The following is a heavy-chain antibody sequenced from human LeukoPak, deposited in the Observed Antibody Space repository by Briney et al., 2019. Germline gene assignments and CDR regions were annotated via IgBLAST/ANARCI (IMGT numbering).Heavy chain of an antibody. Sequence: GGSLRLSCAASGFTFSSYAMSWVRQAPGKGLGWVAFISGSGGSTYYAGSVKGRFTISTAHSTNTLSLQMNTRRAEDTAVNSVVRPWGYSYGGGFDYWGQGTLVTVSS. V-gene: IGHV3-23*01. CDR1: GFTFSSYA. CDR2: ISGSGGST. D-gene: IGHD5-18*01. CDR3: VRPWGYSYGGGFDY. J-gene: IGHJ4*02.